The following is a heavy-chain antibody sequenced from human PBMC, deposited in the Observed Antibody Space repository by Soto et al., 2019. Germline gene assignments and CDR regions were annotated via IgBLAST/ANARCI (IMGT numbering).Heavy chain of an antibody. V-gene: IGHV1-18*01. D-gene: IGHD3-22*01. J-gene: IGHJ4*02. Sequence: SPQVSFKASCGTFTSYGISWVRQAPGQGLEWMGWISAYNGNTNYAQKLQGRVTMTTDTSTSTAYMELRSLRSDDTAVYYCARVVYYYDISGYYDYWGQGTLVTVSS. CDR2: ISAYNGNT. CDR1: CGTFTSYG. CDR3: ARVVYYYDISGYYDY.